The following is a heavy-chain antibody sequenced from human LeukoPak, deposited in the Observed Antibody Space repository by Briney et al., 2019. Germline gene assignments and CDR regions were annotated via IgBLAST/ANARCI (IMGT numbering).Heavy chain of an antibody. D-gene: IGHD6-13*01. V-gene: IGHV4-39*01. Sequence: SETLSLTCTVSGGSICSSSYYWGWIRQPPGKGLEWIGSIYYSGSTYYNPSLKSRVTISVDTSKNQFSLKLSSVTAADTAVYYCARPLGSQASLNWFDPWGQGTLVTVSS. CDR1: GGSICSSSYY. CDR3: ARPLGSQASLNWFDP. J-gene: IGHJ5*02. CDR2: IYYSGST.